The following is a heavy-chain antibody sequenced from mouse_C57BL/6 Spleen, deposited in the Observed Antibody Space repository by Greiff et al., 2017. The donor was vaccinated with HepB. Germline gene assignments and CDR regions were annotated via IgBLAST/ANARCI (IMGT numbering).Heavy chain of an antibody. V-gene: IGHV2-3*01. Sequence: VMLVESGPGLVAPSQRLSITCTVSGFSLTSYGVSWVRQPPGKGLEWLGVIWGDGSTNYHSALISRLSISKDNSKSQVFLKLNSLQTDDTATYYCAKPEDGSRDYAMDYWGQGTSVTVSS. J-gene: IGHJ4*01. CDR1: GFSLTSYG. D-gene: IGHD1-1*01. CDR3: AKPEDGSRDYAMDY. CDR2: IWGDGST.